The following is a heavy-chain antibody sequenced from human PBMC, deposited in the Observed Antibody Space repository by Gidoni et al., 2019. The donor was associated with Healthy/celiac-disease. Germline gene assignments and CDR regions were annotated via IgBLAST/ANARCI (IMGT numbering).Heavy chain of an antibody. CDR2: IYWNDDK. D-gene: IGHD3-22*01. CDR3: ARYYYDSSGYYYAETYNWFDP. Sequence: QITLKESGPTLVKPTQTLTLTCTFSGFSLSTSGVGVGWIRQPPGKALEWLALIYWNDDKRYSPSLKSRLTITKDTSKNQVVLTMTNMDPVDTATYYCARYYYDSSGYYYAETYNWFDPWGQGTLVTVSS. CDR1: GFSLSTSGVG. J-gene: IGHJ5*02. V-gene: IGHV2-5*01.